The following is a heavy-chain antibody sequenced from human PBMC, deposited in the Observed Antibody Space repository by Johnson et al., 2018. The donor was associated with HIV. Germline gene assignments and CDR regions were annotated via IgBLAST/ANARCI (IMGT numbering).Heavy chain of an antibody. D-gene: IGHD3-22*01. V-gene: IGHV3-7*01. CDR2: INQDGSDR. CDR3: ARDSKARFPTITMIDAFDI. CDR1: GFTFSDYY. Sequence: VQLVESGGGLVKPGGSLRLSCAASGFTFSDYYMTWVRQAPGKGLEWVANINQDGSDRYYVDSVKGRFTISRDNAQNSLYLQMNSLRAEDTAVYYCARDSKARFPTITMIDAFDIWGQGTMVTVYS. J-gene: IGHJ3*02.